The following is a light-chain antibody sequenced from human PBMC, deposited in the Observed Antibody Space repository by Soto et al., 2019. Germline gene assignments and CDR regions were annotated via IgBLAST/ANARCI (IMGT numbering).Light chain of an antibody. CDR3: NSYPGGTTVSI. V-gene: IGLV2-14*01. CDR2: DVS. CDR1: STDVGGYNY. J-gene: IGLJ1*01. Sequence: QSVLTQPASVSGSPGQSITISCTGTSTDVGGYNYVSWYQQHPGKAPKLLISDVSNRPSGVSSRFSGSKSGNTPSLTISGIQAEDEADYYCNSYPGGTTVSIFGTGTKVTVL.